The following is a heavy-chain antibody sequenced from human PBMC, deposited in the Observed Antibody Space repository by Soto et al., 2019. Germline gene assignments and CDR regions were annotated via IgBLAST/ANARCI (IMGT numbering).Heavy chain of an antibody. J-gene: IGHJ5*02. D-gene: IGHD6-6*01. V-gene: IGHV4-59*01. CDR2: IHYTGST. CDR1: GGSISRYY. CDR3: ARDLSISSTDGPRAP. Sequence: ETLSLTCTVSGGSISRYYWTWIRQPPGKGLEWIGNIHYTGSTNYNPSLKSRVTISLGTSKSQFSLKLSSVTAADTAVYYCARDLSISSTDGPRAPWGHGTLVTVS.